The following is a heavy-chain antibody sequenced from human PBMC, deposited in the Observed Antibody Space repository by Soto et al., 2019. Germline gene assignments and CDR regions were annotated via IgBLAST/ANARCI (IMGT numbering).Heavy chain of an antibody. CDR1: GYTFFKYF. J-gene: IGHJ3*01. V-gene: IGHV1-46*01. Sequence: GASVKVSCKASGYTFFKYFIHWVRQAPGQGLGWIGIINPSRGSATYGPIFQGRVSLTTDMPTSTVYMELSSLRSEDTAIYYCARPLIGNTIDLWGQGTSVTVS. CDR3: ARPLIGNTIDL. CDR2: INPSRGSA. D-gene: IGHD1-7*01.